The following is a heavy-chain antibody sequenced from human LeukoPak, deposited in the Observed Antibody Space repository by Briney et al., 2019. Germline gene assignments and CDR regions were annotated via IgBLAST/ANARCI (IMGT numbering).Heavy chain of an antibody. CDR3: AKDVVRIAVAGTPLDY. CDR1: GFTFSSYG. Sequence: GRSLRLSCAASGFTFSSYGMHWVRQAPGKGLEWVAVISYVGSNKYYADSVKGRFTISRDNSKNTLYLQMNSLRAEDTAVYYCAKDVVRIAVAGTPLDYWGQGTLVTVSS. CDR2: ISYVGSNK. V-gene: IGHV3-30*18. J-gene: IGHJ4*02. D-gene: IGHD6-19*01.